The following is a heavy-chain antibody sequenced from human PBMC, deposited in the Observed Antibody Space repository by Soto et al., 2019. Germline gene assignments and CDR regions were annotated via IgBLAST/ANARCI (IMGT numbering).Heavy chain of an antibody. J-gene: IGHJ6*02. CDR3: ARDSVRDYLYYYYGMDV. V-gene: IGHV3-21*01. CDR1: GFTFSSYT. Sequence: KPGGSLRLSCAASGFTFSSYTMNWVRQAPGRGLEWVSSIGTSSSYIYYADSVKGRLTISRDNAKNSLFLQMNSLRADDTAVYYCARDSVRDYLYYYYGMDVWGQGTTVTVSS. CDR2: IGTSSSYI. D-gene: IGHD4-17*01.